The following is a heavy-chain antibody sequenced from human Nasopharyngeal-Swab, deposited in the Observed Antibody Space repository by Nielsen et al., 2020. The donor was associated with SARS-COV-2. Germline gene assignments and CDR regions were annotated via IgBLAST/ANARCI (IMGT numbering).Heavy chain of an antibody. CDR3: AKDATRMIVVVITVLAFDI. CDR1: GFTFSSYA. CDR2: ISGSGGST. J-gene: IGHJ3*02. V-gene: IGHV3-23*01. Sequence: GGSLRLSCAASGFTFSSYAMSWVRQAPGKGLEGVSAISGSGGSTYYADSVKGRFTISRDNSKNTLYLQMNSLRAEDTAVYYCAKDATRMIVVVITVLAFDIWGQGTMVTVSS. D-gene: IGHD3-22*01.